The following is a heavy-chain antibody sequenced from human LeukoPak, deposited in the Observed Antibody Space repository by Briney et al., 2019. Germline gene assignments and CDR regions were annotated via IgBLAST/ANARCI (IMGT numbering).Heavy chain of an antibody. Sequence: PSETLSLTCAVYGGSFTGYYWSWIRQPPGKGLEWIGEIKYSGTTKYNPSLKSRATMSVDTSKNQFSLKLSSVTAADTAVYYCARVFIVVVPTPTYSFDYWGQGALVTVSS. V-gene: IGHV4-34*01. CDR1: GGSFTGYY. J-gene: IGHJ4*02. CDR2: IKYSGTT. CDR3: ARVFIVVVPTPTYSFDY. D-gene: IGHD2-2*01.